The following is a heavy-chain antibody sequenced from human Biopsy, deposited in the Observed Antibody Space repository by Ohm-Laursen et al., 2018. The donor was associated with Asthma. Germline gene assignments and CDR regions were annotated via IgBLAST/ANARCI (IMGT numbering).Heavy chain of an antibody. J-gene: IGHJ4*02. D-gene: IGHD6-19*01. V-gene: IGHV3-30*03. Sequence: SLRLSCTASGFTFSSYGMHWVRQAPGKGLEWVAVISYDGSNKYYADSVKGRFTISRDNSKNTLHLQMNSLRAEDTAVYYCARESSVAGSSDFDYWGQGTLVTVSS. CDR2: ISYDGSNK. CDR3: ARESSVAGSSDFDY. CDR1: GFTFSSYG.